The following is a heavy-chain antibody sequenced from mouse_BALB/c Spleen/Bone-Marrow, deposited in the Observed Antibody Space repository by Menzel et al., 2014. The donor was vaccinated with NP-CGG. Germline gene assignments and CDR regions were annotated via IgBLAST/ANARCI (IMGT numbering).Heavy chain of an antibody. CDR1: GFSLSRYN. CDR2: IWGGGGT. D-gene: IGHD2-3*01. V-gene: IGHV2-6-4*01. Sequence: VQLVESGPGLVAPSQNLSITCTVSGFSLSRYNIHWIRQPPGKGLEWLGMIWGGGGTDHNSALKSRLRISKDNSKSQIFLKINSLQIDDTAMYYCARKDGGYYVMDYWGQGTSVT. CDR3: ARKDGGYYVMDY. J-gene: IGHJ4*01.